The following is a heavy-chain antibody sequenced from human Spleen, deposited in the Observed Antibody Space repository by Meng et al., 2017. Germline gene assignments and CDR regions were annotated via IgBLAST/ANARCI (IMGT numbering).Heavy chain of an antibody. Sequence: KVSCKGSGYNFTSYWIGWVRQMPGKGLEWMGIIYPGDSDTRYSPSFQGQVTISADKSISTAYLQWSSLKASDTAMYYCARQGGHSRGDFDFWGQGTLVTVSS. CDR2: IYPGDSDT. CDR1: GYNFTSYW. CDR3: ARQGGHSRGDFDF. V-gene: IGHV5-51*01. D-gene: IGHD1-26*01. J-gene: IGHJ4*02.